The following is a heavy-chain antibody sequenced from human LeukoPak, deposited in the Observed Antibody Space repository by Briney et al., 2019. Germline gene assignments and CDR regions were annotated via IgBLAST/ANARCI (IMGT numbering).Heavy chain of an antibody. D-gene: IGHD3-9*01. CDR1: GGTFSSYA. Sequence: ASVKVSCKASGGTFSSYAISWVRQAPGQGLEWMGGIIPIFGTANYAQRFQGRVTITADESTTTAYMELSSLRSEDTAVYYCARTILTGYHNWFDPWGQGTLVTVSS. CDR3: ARTILTGYHNWFDP. J-gene: IGHJ5*02. V-gene: IGHV1-69*13. CDR2: IIPIFGTA.